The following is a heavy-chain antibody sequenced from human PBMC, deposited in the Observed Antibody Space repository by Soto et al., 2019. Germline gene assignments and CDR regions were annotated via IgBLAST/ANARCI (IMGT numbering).Heavy chain of an antibody. CDR1: GYSFTSYW. D-gene: IGHD3-10*01. V-gene: IGHV5-51*01. Sequence: LKISCKGSGYSFTSYWIGWVLQMPGKGLEWMGIIYPGDSDTRYSPSFQGQVTISADKSISTAYLQWSSLKASDTAMYYCAREGFGEFSYYGMDVWGQGTTVPVS. CDR2: IYPGDSDT. J-gene: IGHJ6*02. CDR3: AREGFGEFSYYGMDV.